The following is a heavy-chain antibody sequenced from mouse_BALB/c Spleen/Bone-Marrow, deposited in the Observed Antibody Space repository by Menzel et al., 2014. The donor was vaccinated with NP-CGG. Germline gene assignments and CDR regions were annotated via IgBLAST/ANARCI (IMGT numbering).Heavy chain of an antibody. CDR3: AGNNDGWYFDV. CDR1: GYTFTNYY. D-gene: IGHD1-3*01. CDR2: IYPGNVNT. V-gene: IGHV1S56*01. J-gene: IGHJ1*01. Sequence: QVQLQQSGPEQVRPGTSVRISCKASGYTFTNYYIHWVKQRPGQGLEWIGWIYPGNVNTKNNEKFKGKATLTADKSSSTAYMQLSSLTSEDSAVYFFAGNNDGWYFDVWGAGTTVTVSS.